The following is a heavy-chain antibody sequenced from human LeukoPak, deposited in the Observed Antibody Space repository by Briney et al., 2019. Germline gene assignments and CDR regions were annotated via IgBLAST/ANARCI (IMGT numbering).Heavy chain of an antibody. CDR2: ISGSGAGT. CDR1: GFTFSSYA. D-gene: IGHD3-22*01. Sequence: PGGSLRLSCAASGFTFSSYAMGWVRQAPGKGLEWVSSISGSGAGTYYADSVKGRCTISRDNSKDTLYLQMNSLRAEDTAVYYCAKADDDSPGYTNYFDYWGQGTLVTGSS. CDR3: AKADDDSPGYTNYFDY. V-gene: IGHV3-23*01. J-gene: IGHJ4*02.